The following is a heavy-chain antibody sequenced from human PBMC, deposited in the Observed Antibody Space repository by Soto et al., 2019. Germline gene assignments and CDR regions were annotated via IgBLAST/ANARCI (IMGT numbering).Heavy chain of an antibody. J-gene: IGHJ4*02. Sequence: QVQLQESGPGLVKPSETLSLTCTVSGGSIGIYYWSWIRQTPGKGLEWIANIYYSGNTNYNPSLQSRVTMAIDTSKRQFSLTLNSVTAADTAVYYCARSEYSSGFVGYWGQGTLVTVSS. CDR1: GGSIGIYY. CDR3: ARSEYSSGFVGY. D-gene: IGHD6-19*01. CDR2: IYYSGNT. V-gene: IGHV4-59*01.